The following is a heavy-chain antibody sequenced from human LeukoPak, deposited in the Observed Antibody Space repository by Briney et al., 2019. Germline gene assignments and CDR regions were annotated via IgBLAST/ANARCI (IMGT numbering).Heavy chain of an antibody. V-gene: IGHV3-15*01. CDR3: TTDRTYYDFWSGPGNXY. Sequence: GGSLRLSCAASGFTFSNAWMSWVRQAPGKGLEWVGRIKSKTDGGTTDYAAPVKGRFTISRDDSKNTLYLQMNSLKTEDTAVYXCTTDRTYYDFWSGPGNXYWGXGXXVT. CDR1: GFTFSNAW. CDR2: IKSKTDGGTT. J-gene: IGHJ4*01. D-gene: IGHD3-3*01.